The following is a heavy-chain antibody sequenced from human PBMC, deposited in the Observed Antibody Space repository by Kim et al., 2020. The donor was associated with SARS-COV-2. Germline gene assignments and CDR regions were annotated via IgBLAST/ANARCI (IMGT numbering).Heavy chain of an antibody. CDR1: GFTFSGST. CDR3: TRVNPISGGWYDAFY. Sequence: GGSLRLSCAASGFTFSGSTMHWVRQASGKGLEWVGRIRSKANSYATAYAASVQCRFTISSDDSPHTAYLHIHSLKTAATAVYSCTRVNPISGGWYDAFY. D-gene: IGHD6-19*01. CDR2: IRSKANSYAT. V-gene: IGHV3-73*01. J-gene: IGHJ3*02.